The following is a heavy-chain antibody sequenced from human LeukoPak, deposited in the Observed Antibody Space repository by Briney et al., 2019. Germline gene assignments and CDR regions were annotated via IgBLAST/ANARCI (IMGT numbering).Heavy chain of an antibody. D-gene: IGHD6-13*01. CDR3: AKSYSSSSRTAHFDY. CDR2: ISWNSGSI. CDR1: GFTFDDYA. V-gene: IGHV3-9*01. Sequence: GRPLRLSCAASGFTFDDYAMHWVRQAPGKGLEWVSGISWNSGSIGYADSVKGRFTISRDNAKNSLYLQMNSLRAEDTALYYCAKSYSSSSRTAHFDYWGQGTLVTVSS. J-gene: IGHJ4*02.